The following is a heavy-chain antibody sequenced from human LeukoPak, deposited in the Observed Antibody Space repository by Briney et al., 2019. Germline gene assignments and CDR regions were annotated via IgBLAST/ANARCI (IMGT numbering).Heavy chain of an antibody. D-gene: IGHD6-13*01. J-gene: IGHJ4*02. CDR1: GFTLSSYA. Sequence: GGSLRLSCAASGFTLSSYAMSRVRQAPGKGLEWVLSISSSGGSTYYMDSVKGRFTMSRDNSKNTLYLQMNSLRAEDTAVYYCAKLIGEWSSEAAGCWGQGTLVTVSS. V-gene: IGHV3-23*01. CDR2: ISSSGGST. CDR3: AKLIGEWSSEAAGC.